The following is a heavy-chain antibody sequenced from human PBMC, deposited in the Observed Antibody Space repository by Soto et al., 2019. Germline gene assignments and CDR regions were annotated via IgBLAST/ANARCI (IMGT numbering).Heavy chain of an antibody. D-gene: IGHD1-1*01. CDR3: ARSCFASSCNDDYYYGMDF. CDR1: GYSFTSYW. CDR2: IYPGDSDT. Sequence: GESLKISCKGSGYSFTSYWIGWVRQMPGKGLEWMGIIYPGDSDTRYSPSFQGQVTISADKSISTAYLQWSSLKASDTAMYYYARSCFASSCNDDYYYGMDFCGQGSTVTVSS. V-gene: IGHV5-51*01. J-gene: IGHJ6*02.